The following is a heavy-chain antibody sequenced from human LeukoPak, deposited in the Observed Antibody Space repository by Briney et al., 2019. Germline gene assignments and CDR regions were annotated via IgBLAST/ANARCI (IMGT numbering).Heavy chain of an antibody. CDR3: ARGLQGYYDSLTGYYRGRYYFDY. CDR2: ISGRGSGA. Sequence: GSLRLSFAASGFPFSSFAINWVRPAPGKGLGWGSVISGRGSGADYADSVKGRFTISRDNSQNTVHLQMNSLRAEDTAVYYCARGLQGYYDSLTGYYRGRYYFDYWGQGTLVTVSS. D-gene: IGHD3-9*01. J-gene: IGHJ4*02. V-gene: IGHV3-23*01. CDR1: GFPFSSFA.